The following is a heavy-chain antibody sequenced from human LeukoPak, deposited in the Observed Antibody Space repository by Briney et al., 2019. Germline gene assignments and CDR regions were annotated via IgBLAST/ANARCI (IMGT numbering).Heavy chain of an antibody. CDR2: IGKAGDT. J-gene: IGHJ4*02. Sequence: GGSLRLSCAASGFIFSSYDMHWVRQATGKGLEWVSGIGKAGDTYYTGSVKGRFTISRENAKSSLYLQMNSLRAGDTAVYYCARGALGFDYWGQGTLVTVSS. V-gene: IGHV3-13*04. CDR1: GFIFSSYD. CDR3: ARGALGFDY.